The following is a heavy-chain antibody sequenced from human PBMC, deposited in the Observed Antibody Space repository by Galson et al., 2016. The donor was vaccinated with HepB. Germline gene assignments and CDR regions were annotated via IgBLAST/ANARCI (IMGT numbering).Heavy chain of an antibody. CDR3: ARDGPNYNYDF. Sequence: YTDSVRGRFTVSRDNAKNSVYLQLSGLRVEDTAIYYCARDGPNYNYDFWGQGTLVTVFS. V-gene: IGHV3-11*06. D-gene: IGHD5-24*01. J-gene: IGHJ4*02.